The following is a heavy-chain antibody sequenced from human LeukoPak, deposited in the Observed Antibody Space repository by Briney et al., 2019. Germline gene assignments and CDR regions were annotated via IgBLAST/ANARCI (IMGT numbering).Heavy chain of an antibody. CDR2: IYWDDDK. D-gene: IGHD3-22*01. J-gene: IGHJ3*02. V-gene: IGHV2-5*02. Sequence: SGPTLVKPTQTLTLTCTFSGFSLSTSGVGVGWIRQPPGKALEWLALIYWDDDKRYSTSLKSRLTIAQDTSKNQVVLTMTNMDPVDTATYYCAHTTYFYDSSGYPRSFDIWGQGTMVTVSS. CDR3: AHTTYFYDSSGYPRSFDI. CDR1: GFSLSTSGVG.